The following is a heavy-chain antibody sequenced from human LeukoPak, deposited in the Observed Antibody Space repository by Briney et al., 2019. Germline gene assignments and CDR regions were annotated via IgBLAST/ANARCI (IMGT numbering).Heavy chain of an antibody. J-gene: IGHJ4*02. CDR2: IRGSAGNT. V-gene: IGHV3-23*01. CDR3: ARDGGWLSAF. Sequence: GGSLRLSCAASGFTFSNYAMSWVRQAPGRGLEWVSAIRGSAGNTYFADSVKGRFSIYRDNSKNTLYLQMNSLRVEDTAVYYCARDGGWLSAFWGQGTLVTVSS. CDR1: GFTFSNYA. D-gene: IGHD3-22*01.